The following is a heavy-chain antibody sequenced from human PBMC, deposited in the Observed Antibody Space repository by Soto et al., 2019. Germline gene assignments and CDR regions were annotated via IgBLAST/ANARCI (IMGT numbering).Heavy chain of an antibody. CDR1: GFSLTTSGVG. CDR2: IYWDDDK. V-gene: IGHV2-5*02. D-gene: IGHD3-3*01. Sequence: SGPTLVNPTQTLTLTCTFSGFSLTTSGVGVGWIRQSPGKAPEWLALIYWDDDKRYSQSLKSRLTITKDTSKNQVVLTMANLDTADTATYYCAHRVLRTVFGLVTTTAIYFDFWGQGTPVTVSS. CDR3: AHRVLRTVFGLVTTTAIYFDF. J-gene: IGHJ4*02.